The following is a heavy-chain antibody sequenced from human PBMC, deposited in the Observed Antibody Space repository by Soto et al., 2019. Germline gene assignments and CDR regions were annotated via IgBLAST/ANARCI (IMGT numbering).Heavy chain of an antibody. CDR2: TNIDGTHT. CDR3: ARDVGDDGIDY. V-gene: IGHV3-74*01. D-gene: IGHD3-3*01. CDR1: GFTFGNYW. J-gene: IGHJ4*02. Sequence: EVQLVESGGGLVQPGGSLRLSCVASGFTFGNYWIHWVRQAPGRGLVWVSRTNIDGTHTNYADFVKGRFTISRDNSKNTLYLEMTGLRAEDTSLYYCARDVGDDGIDYWGQGTLVTVSS.